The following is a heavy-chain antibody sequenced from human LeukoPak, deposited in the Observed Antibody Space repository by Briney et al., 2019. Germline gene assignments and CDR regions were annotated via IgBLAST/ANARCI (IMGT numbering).Heavy chain of an antibody. CDR3: AKAPYSSGWPFDY. D-gene: IGHD6-19*01. J-gene: IGHJ4*02. CDR1: GFTFSSYG. Sequence: GGSLRLSCAASGFTFSSYGMHWVRQAPGKGLEWVAVIWYDGSNKDYADSVKGRFTISRDNSKNTLYLQMNSLRAEDTAVYYCAKAPYSSGWPFDYWGQGTLVTVSS. CDR2: IWYDGSNK. V-gene: IGHV3-33*06.